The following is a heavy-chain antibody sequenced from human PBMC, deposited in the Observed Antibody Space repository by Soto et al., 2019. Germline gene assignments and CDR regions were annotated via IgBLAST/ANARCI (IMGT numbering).Heavy chain of an antibody. J-gene: IGHJ4*02. D-gene: IGHD6-19*01. CDR3: ARESGGWYEGVIDY. V-gene: IGHV1-69*04. CDR2: IIPILGIA. Sequence: SVKVSCKASGGTFSSYTISWVRQAPGQGLEWMGRIIPILGIANYAQKFQGRVTITADKSTSTAYMELSSLRSEDTAVYYCARESGGWYEGVIDYWGQGTLVTVSS. CDR1: GGTFSSYT.